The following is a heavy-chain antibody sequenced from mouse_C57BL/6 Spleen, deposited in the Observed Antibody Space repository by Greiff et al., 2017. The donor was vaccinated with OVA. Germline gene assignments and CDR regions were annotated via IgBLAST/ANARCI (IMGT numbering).Heavy chain of an antibody. V-gene: IGHV14-2*01. J-gene: IGHJ2*01. D-gene: IGHD2-4*01. CDR2: IDPEDGET. Sequence: VQLKQSGAELVKPGASVKLSCTASGFNFKDYYMHWVKQRTEQGLEWIGWIDPEDGETEYAPKFQGKATITADTSSNTAYLQLSSLTSEDTAVYYCARGLRTFDYWGQGTTLTVSS. CDR1: GFNFKDYY. CDR3: ARGLRTFDY.